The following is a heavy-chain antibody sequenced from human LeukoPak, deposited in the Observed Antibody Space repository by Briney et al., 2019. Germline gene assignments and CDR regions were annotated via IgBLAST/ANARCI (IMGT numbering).Heavy chain of an antibody. V-gene: IGHV4-4*02. D-gene: IGHD3-10*01. CDR1: WGFIRCLNW. J-gene: IGHJ5*02. Sequence: PSGTLSPTCAVSWGFIRCLNWLSWVRQPPGKGLEWIGEIYHSGSTNYNPSLKSRVTISVDKSKNQFSLKLSSVAAADTAVYYCARDQAYYVAGKGDWFDPWGQGTLVTVSS. CDR2: IYHSGST. CDR3: ARDQAYYVAGKGDWFDP.